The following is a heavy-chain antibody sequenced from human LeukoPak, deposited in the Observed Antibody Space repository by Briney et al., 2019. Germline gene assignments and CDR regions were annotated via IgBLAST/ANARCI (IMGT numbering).Heavy chain of an antibody. CDR2: ISAYNGNT. CDR1: GYTFTSYA. CDR3: ARTATNSTWMRDY. D-gene: IGHD1-26*01. Sequence: ASVTVSCKASGYTFTSYAMNWVRQAPGQGLEWMGWISAYNGNTKYAQKIQGRVTMTTDTSTSTAYMELRSLRSDDTAVYYCARTATNSTWMRDYWGQGTLVTVSS. J-gene: IGHJ4*02. V-gene: IGHV1-18*01.